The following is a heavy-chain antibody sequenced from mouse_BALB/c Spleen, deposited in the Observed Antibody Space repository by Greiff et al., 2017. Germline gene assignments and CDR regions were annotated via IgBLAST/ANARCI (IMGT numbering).Heavy chain of an antibody. Sequence: DVKLQESGAGLVRPGASVKLSCTASGFNIKDYYMHWVQQRPEQGLEWIGWIDPENGDTEYAPKFQGKATMTADTSSNTAYLQISSLTSEDTAVYYCNAEITAAEAWFAYWGQGTLVTVSA. J-gene: IGHJ3*01. CDR1: GFNIKDYY. V-gene: IGHV14-4*02. CDR3: NAEITAAEAWFAY. D-gene: IGHD1-2*01. CDR2: IDPENGDT.